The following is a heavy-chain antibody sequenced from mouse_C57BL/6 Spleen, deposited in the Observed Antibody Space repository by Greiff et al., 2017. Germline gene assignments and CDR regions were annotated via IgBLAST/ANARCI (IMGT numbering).Heavy chain of an antibody. CDR1: GYTFTSYW. CDR2: INPSSGYT. CDR3: ARSSYGRTYAIDE. J-gene: IGHJ4*01. V-gene: IGHV1-7*01. Sequence: QVQLQQSGAELAKPGASVKLSCKASGYTFTSYWMHWVKQRPGQGLEWIGYINPSSGYTKYNQKFKDKATLTADKSSSTAYMPLSSLTYEDSAVYYCARSSYGRTYAIDEWGQGTSVPVSS. D-gene: IGHD1-1*01.